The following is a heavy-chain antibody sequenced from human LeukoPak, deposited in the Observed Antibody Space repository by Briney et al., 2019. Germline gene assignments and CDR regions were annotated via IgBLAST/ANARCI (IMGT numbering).Heavy chain of an antibody. D-gene: IGHD3-3*01. CDR2: ISVGAEYI. V-gene: IGHV3-23*01. J-gene: IGHJ4*02. Sequence: GRSLRLSCAASGFTFSTYVMNWFRQAPGKGLDRVSTISVGAEYIFYADSVKGRFTISRDDSNNALYLQMHSLRAEDTALYYCASGPPFLKYFEYWGQGTLVTVSS. CDR3: ASGPPFLKYFEY. CDR1: GFTFSTYV.